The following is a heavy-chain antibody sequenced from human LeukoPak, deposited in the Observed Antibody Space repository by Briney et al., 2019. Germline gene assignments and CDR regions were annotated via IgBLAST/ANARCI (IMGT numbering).Heavy chain of an antibody. CDR3: ARDRFLSREDYYYGMDV. V-gene: IGHV4-59*01. CDR1: GGSISSYY. D-gene: IGHD3-3*01. CDR2: IYYSGST. Sequence: SETLSLTCTVSGGSISSYYWSWIRQPPGKGLEWIGYIYYSGSTNYNPSLKSRVTISVDTSKNQFSLKLSSVTAADTAVYYCARDRFLSREDYYYGMDVWGQGATVTVSS. J-gene: IGHJ6*02.